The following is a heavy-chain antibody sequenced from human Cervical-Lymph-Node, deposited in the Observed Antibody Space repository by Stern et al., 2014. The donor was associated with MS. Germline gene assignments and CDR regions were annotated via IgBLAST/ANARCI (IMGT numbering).Heavy chain of an antibody. CDR3: ARDYTPGSVEETRSPNIDY. CDR2: IWYNGSNR. V-gene: IGHV3-33*01. CDR1: GFNFKNYV. D-gene: IGHD1-14*01. J-gene: IGHJ4*02. Sequence: QLVQSGGGVVQPGRSLRLSCAASGFNFKNYVMHWVRQAPGKGLQWVAVIWYNGSNRYYADSVKGRFTISRDNSKNTLFLHVNSLRAEDTAVYYCARDYTPGSVEETRSPNIDYWGQGTLVTVSS.